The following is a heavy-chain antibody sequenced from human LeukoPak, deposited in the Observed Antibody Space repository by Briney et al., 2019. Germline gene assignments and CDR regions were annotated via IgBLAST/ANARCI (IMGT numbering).Heavy chain of an antibody. V-gene: IGHV1-2*02. CDR3: ARVYSNYVPWYYYYGMDV. Sequence: ASVKVSCKASGYTFTGYYMHWVRQAPGQGLEWMGWINPNSGGTNYAQKFQGRVTMTRDTSISTAYMELSRLRSDDTAVYHCARVYSNYVPWYYYYGMDVWGQGTTVTVSS. CDR1: GYTFTGYY. J-gene: IGHJ6*02. D-gene: IGHD4-11*01. CDR2: INPNSGGT.